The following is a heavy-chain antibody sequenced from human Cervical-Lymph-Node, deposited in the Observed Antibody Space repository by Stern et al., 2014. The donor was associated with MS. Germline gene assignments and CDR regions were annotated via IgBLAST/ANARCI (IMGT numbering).Heavy chain of an antibody. CDR3: AKGVDTAMADY. D-gene: IGHD5-18*01. Sequence: VQLVQSGGGVVQPGRSLRLSCAASGFTFSSYGMHWVRQAPGKGLERVAVISYDGSNKYYADSVKGRFTISRDNSKNTLYLQMNSLRAEDTAVYYCAKGVDTAMADYWGQGTLVTVSS. CDR1: GFTFSSYG. V-gene: IGHV3-30*18. J-gene: IGHJ4*02. CDR2: ISYDGSNK.